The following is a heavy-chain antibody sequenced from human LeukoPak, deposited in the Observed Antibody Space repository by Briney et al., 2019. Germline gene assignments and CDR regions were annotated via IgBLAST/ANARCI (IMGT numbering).Heavy chain of an antibody. CDR1: GFTFSDYY. V-gene: IGHV3-23*01. CDR3: AKEGIAAAGTLDY. Sequence: GGSLRLSCAASGFTFSDYYMSWIRQAPGKGLEWVSAISGSGGSTYYADSVKGRFTISRDNSKNTLYLQMNSLRAEDTAVYYCAKEGIAAAGTLDYWGQGTLVTVSS. J-gene: IGHJ4*02. CDR2: ISGSGGST. D-gene: IGHD6-13*01.